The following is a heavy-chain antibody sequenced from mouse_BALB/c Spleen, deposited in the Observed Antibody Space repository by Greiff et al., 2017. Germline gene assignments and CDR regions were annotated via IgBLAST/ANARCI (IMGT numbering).Heavy chain of an antibody. CDR3: ARHPYYDYDAFYAMDY. CDR1: GFTFSSYG. Sequence: EVQGVESGGGLVKPGGSLKLSCAASGFTFSSYGMSWVRQTPDKRLEWVATISSGGSYTYYPDSVKGRFTISRDNAKNTLYLQMSSLKSEDTAMYYCARHPYYDYDAFYAMDYWGQGTSVTVSS. CDR2: ISSGGSYT. V-gene: IGHV5-6*01. J-gene: IGHJ4*01. D-gene: IGHD2-4*01.